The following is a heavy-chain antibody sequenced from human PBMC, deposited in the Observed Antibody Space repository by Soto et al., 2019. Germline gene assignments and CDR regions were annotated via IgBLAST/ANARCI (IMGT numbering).Heavy chain of an antibody. Sequence: LRLSCSASGFTFSGYEMFWVRQAPGKGLEWVSYISSSGDTIYYADSVKGRFTISRDNVKNSLFLQMNSLRAEDTAVYYCAREYCSGSSCYSGFAPWGQGTLVTVSS. J-gene: IGHJ5*02. CDR1: GFTFSGYE. CDR2: ISSSGDTI. CDR3: AREYCSGSSCYSGFAP. D-gene: IGHD2-15*01. V-gene: IGHV3-48*03.